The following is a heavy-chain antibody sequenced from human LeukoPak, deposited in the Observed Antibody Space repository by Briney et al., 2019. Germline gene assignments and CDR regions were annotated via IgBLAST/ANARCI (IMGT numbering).Heavy chain of an antibody. V-gene: IGHV4-39*07. CDR2: IYYSGTT. CDR3: ARIYSSSWFLNWFDP. D-gene: IGHD6-13*01. CDR1: GGSISSSSYY. J-gene: IGHJ5*02. Sequence: SETLSLTCTVSGGSISSSSYYWGWIRQPPGKVLEWSGSIYYSGTTYYNPSLKSRVTISVDTSKNQFYLKLNSVTAADTAVYYCARIYSSSWFLNWFDPWGQGTLVTVSS.